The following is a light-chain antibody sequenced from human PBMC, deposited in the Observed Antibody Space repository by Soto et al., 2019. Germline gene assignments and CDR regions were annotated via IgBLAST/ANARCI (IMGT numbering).Light chain of an antibody. J-gene: IGLJ1*01. V-gene: IGLV2-14*01. CDR3: SSYTSSGTRV. CDR1: SSDVGDYNY. Sequence: QSALTQPASVSGSPGQSITISCTGTSSDVGDYNYVSWYQQHPGTAHKLMIFDVSNRPSGVSNRFSGSKSGNTASLTISGLQAEDEADYYCSSYTSSGTRVFGTGTKLTVL. CDR2: DVS.